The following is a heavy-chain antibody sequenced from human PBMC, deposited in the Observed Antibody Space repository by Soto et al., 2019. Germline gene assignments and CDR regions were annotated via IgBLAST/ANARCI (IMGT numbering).Heavy chain of an antibody. Sequence: SLRLSCAASGFTFSDYYMRWIRQAPGKGLEWVSYISSSGSTIYYADSVKGRFTISRDNAKNSLYLQMNSLRSDDTAVYYCARDFFIAAAGIVDYWGQGTLVTVSS. CDR1: GFTFSDYY. CDR2: ISSSGSTI. CDR3: ARDFFIAAAGIVDY. J-gene: IGHJ4*02. D-gene: IGHD6-13*01. V-gene: IGHV3-11*01.